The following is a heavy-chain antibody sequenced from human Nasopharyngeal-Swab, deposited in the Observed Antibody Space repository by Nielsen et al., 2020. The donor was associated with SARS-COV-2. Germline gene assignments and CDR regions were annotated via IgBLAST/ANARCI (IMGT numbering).Heavy chain of an antibody. D-gene: IGHD6-13*01. CDR1: GGSISSYY. V-gene: IGHV4-59*01. CDR2: IYYSGST. J-gene: IGHJ5*02. Sequence: GSLRLSCTVSGGSISSYYWSWIRQPPGKGLGWIGYIYYSGSTNYNPSLKSRVTISVDTSKNQFSLKLSSVTAADTAVYYCARDRSQLVNWFDPWGQGTLVTVSS. CDR3: ARDRSQLVNWFDP.